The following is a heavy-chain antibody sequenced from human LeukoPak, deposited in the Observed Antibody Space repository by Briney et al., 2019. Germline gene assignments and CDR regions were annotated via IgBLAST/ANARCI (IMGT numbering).Heavy chain of an antibody. Sequence: GGSLRLSCAASGFTFSGSAVHWVRQASGEGREWVGRIRSKSNNYATAYTASVKGRFTISRDDSTNTAYLQMDSLKTEDTAVYYCTRRDDITLVVPNDYWGQGTLVTVSS. J-gene: IGHJ4*02. CDR3: TRRDDITLVVPNDY. CDR1: GFTFSGSA. CDR2: IRSKSNNYAT. D-gene: IGHD2-8*02. V-gene: IGHV3-73*01.